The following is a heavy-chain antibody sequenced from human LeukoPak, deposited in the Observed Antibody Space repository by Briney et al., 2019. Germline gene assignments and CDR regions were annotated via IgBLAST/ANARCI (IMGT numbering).Heavy chain of an antibody. J-gene: IGHJ5*02. Sequence: GGSLRLSCAASGFTFSSYEMRWVRQAPGKGLEWVSYISSSGSTIYYADSVTGRFTISRDNAKKSMYLQMNSLRADDTAVYYCVSAYGGLLDHWGQGTLVTVSS. CDR1: GFTFSSYE. V-gene: IGHV3-48*03. D-gene: IGHD3-16*01. CDR3: VSAYGGLLDH. CDR2: ISSSGSTI.